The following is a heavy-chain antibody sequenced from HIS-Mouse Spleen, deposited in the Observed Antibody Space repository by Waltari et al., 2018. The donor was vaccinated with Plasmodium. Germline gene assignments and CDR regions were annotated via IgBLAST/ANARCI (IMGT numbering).Heavy chain of an antibody. CDR3: AMQLAYYDFWSGYSRGYYFDY. CDR1: GGSISSSSYY. D-gene: IGHD3-3*01. V-gene: IGHV4-39*01. Sequence: QLQLQESGPGLVKPSETLSLTCTVSGGSISSSSYYWGWLRPPPGKGLEWIWSNYYSGSTYSNPDLKSRVTISVDTSKNQFSLKLSSVTAADTAVYYCAMQLAYYDFWSGYSRGYYFDYWGQGTLVTVSS. CDR2: NYYSGST. J-gene: IGHJ4*02.